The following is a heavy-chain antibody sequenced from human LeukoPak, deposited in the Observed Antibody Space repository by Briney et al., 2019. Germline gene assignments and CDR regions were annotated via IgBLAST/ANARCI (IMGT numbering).Heavy chain of an antibody. D-gene: IGHD3-3*01. CDR1: GYSISSGYY. CDR2: IYYSGST. V-gene: IGHV4-38-2*02. CDR3: ARLDYDFWSGYRAFGADY. Sequence: SETLSLTCTVSGYSISSGYYWGWIRQPPGQGLEWIGTIYYSGSTYYNPSLKSRVTISVDTSKNQFSLKLSSVTAADTAVYYCARLDYDFWSGYRAFGADYWGQGTLVTVSS. J-gene: IGHJ4*02.